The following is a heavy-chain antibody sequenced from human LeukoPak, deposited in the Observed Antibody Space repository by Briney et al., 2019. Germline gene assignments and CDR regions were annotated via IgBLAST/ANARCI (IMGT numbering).Heavy chain of an antibody. V-gene: IGHV4-39*07. CDR3: AGEEDSSGYLAFDI. J-gene: IGHJ3*02. CDR1: GGSISSSSYY. D-gene: IGHD3-22*01. Sequence: PSETLSLTCTVSGGSISSSSYYWGWIRQPPGKGLEWIGSIYYSGSTYYNPSLKSRVTISVDTSKNQFSLKLSSVTAADTAVYYCAGEEDSSGYLAFDIWGQGTMVTVSS. CDR2: IYYSGST.